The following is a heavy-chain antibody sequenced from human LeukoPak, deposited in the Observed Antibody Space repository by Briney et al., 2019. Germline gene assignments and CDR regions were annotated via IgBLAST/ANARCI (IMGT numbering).Heavy chain of an antibody. CDR3: ARDPSYGHYDFWSGYTDY. V-gene: IGHV3-21*01. CDR1: GFTFSSYS. J-gene: IGHJ4*02. Sequence: GSLRLSCAASGFTFSSYSMNWVRQAPGKGLEWVSSISSSSSYIYYADSVKGRFTISRDNAKNSLYLQMNSLRAEDTAVYYCARDPSYGHYDFWSGYTDYWGQGTLVTVSS. D-gene: IGHD3-3*01. CDR2: ISSSSSYI.